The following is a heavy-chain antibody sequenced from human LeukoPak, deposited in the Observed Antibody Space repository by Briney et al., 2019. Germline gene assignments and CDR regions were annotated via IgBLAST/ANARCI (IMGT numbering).Heavy chain of an antibody. V-gene: IGHV3-21*01. J-gene: IGHJ5*02. Sequence: GGSLRLSCAASGFTFSSYSMNWVRQAPGKGLEWVSSISSSSSYIYYADSVKGRFTISRDNAKNSLYLQMNSLRAEDTAVYYCARDEGITIFGVVNENWFDPWGQGTLVTVSS. CDR3: ARDEGITIFGVVNENWFDP. D-gene: IGHD3-3*01. CDR2: ISSSSSYI. CDR1: GFTFSSYS.